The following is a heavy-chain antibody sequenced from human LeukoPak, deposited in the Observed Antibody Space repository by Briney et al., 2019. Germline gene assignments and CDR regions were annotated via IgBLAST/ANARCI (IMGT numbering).Heavy chain of an antibody. CDR3: ARGPAATYYYYYYMDV. D-gene: IGHD2-2*01. Sequence: ASVKVSCKASGYTFTSYGISWVRQAPGQGLEWMGWISAYNGNTNYAQKLQGRVTITTDTSTSTAYMELRSLRSDDTAVYYCARGPAATYYYYYYMDVWGKGTTVTVSS. V-gene: IGHV1-18*01. J-gene: IGHJ6*03. CDR2: ISAYNGNT. CDR1: GYTFTSYG.